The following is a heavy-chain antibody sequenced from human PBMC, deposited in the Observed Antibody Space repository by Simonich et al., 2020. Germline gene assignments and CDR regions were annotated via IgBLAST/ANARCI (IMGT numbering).Heavy chain of an antibody. J-gene: IGHJ4*02. CDR2: ISNEGSNK. D-gene: IGHD4-17*01. Sequence: QVQLVESGGGVVQPGRDLRLSCAASGFTFSIYDMHWVRQAPGKGLEWVAVISNEGSNKYYADAVKGRFTISRDNSKNTLYLQMNSLRAEDTAVYYCARDHDYGDYYFDYWGQGTLVTVSS. CDR3: ARDHDYGDYYFDY. V-gene: IGHV3-30*07. CDR1: GFTFSIYD.